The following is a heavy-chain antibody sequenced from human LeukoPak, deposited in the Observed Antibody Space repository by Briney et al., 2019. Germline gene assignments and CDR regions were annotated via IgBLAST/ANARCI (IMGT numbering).Heavy chain of an antibody. Sequence: PSETLTLTCAVYGGFLNGPYWTWIRQVPGTGLEWIGEINHWGSTNYNPSLKSRVTISIHSSKNQFSLMLNSVTAADTAIYYCARRGGGSYPFYFDSWGQGTLVTVSS. CDR3: ARRGGGSYPFYFDS. D-gene: IGHD1-26*01. CDR1: GGFLNGPY. V-gene: IGHV4-34*01. CDR2: INHWGST. J-gene: IGHJ4*02.